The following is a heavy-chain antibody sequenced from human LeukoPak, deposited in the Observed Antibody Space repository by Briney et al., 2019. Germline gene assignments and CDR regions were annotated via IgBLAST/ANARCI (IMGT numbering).Heavy chain of an antibody. J-gene: IGHJ3*02. D-gene: IGHD6-19*01. CDR2: ISGSGGST. V-gene: IGHV3-23*01. Sequence: PGGSLRPSCAASGFSFSVYEMHWVRQAPGKGLEWVSAISGSGGSTYYADSVKGRFTISRDNSKNTLYLQMNSLRAEDTAVYYCAKLGSSGWPYGDAFDIWGQGTMVTVSS. CDR3: AKLGSSGWPYGDAFDI. CDR1: GFSFSVYE.